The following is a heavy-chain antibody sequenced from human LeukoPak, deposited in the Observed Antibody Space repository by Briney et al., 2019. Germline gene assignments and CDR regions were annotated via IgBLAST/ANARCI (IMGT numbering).Heavy chain of an antibody. J-gene: IGHJ4*02. Sequence: SETLSLTCTVSGGSASGYYWSWIRQPPGKGLEWIGYIYYTGATLYSPSLKSRVTMSVDTTENQFSLRLSSVTAADTAVYYCARHDAVPVIRRGYDFWGKGTLVTVSS. CDR3: ARHDAVPVIRRGYDF. CDR1: GGSASGYY. D-gene: IGHD2-21*01. CDR2: IYYTGAT. V-gene: IGHV4-59*08.